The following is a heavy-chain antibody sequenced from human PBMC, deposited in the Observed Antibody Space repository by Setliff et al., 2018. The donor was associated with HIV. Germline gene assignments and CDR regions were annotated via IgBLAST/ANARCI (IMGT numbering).Heavy chain of an antibody. V-gene: IGHV1-24*01. CDR3: ATFYNSGSLTSFDY. CDR2: FDPEDGDT. D-gene: IGHD3-10*01. CDR1: GYTLTELT. Sequence: ASVKVSCKVSGYTLTELTMHWVRQAPGKGLEWMGRFDPEDGDTLYAQRFQGRVTMTRNTSIRTAYMELSSLRSEDTAVYYCATFYNSGSLTSFDYWGQGTVVTVSS. J-gene: IGHJ4*02.